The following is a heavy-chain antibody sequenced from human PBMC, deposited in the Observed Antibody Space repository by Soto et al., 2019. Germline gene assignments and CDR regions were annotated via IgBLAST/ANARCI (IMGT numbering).Heavy chain of an antibody. V-gene: IGHV1-18*01. J-gene: IGHJ6*02. CDR3: VRDPAGWGMDV. CDR2: ISPFNGNT. D-gene: IGHD1-1*01. Sequence: ASVKVSCKSSGYPFTHYGITWVRQAPGQGLEWMGWISPFNGNTNYGQTLQGRVTLTTDTSTSTVYMELRSLRSDDTAVYYCVRDPAGWGMDVWGQGTTVTVSS. CDR1: GYPFTHYG.